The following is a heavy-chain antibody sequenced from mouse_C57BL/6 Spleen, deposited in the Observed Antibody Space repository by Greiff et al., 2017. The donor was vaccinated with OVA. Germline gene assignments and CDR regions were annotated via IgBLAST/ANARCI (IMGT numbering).Heavy chain of an antibody. CDR2: IRLKSDNYAT. CDR1: GFTFSNYW. V-gene: IGHV6-3*01. D-gene: IGHD1-1*01. Sequence: EVKLQESGGGLVQPGGSMKLSCVASGFTFSNYWMNWVRQSPEKGLEWVAQIRLKSDNYATHDAVSVKGKLTISKDDPKSSFYLQMNNLRAEDTGIDYCTVDYYGSSYYAMDYWGQGTSVTVSS. CDR3: TVDYYGSSYYAMDY. J-gene: IGHJ4*01.